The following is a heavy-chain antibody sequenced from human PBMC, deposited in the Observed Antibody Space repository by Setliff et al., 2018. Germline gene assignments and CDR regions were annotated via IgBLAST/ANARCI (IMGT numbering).Heavy chain of an antibody. Sequence: ASVKVSCKASGYAFFGYFMNWVRQAPGQGPEWMGWINPDNGGTHYAEKFQGRVTMTRDTSISTAYMELSSLRSDDTAIYYCATAVWEFLYWGQGTLVTVSS. CDR1: GYAFFGYF. D-gene: IGHD1-26*01. V-gene: IGHV1-2*02. CDR2: INPDNGGT. J-gene: IGHJ4*02. CDR3: ATAVWEFLY.